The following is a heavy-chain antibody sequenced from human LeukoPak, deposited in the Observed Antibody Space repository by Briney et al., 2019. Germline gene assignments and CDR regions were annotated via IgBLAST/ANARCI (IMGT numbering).Heavy chain of an antibody. Sequence: SETLSLTCTVSGGSISSSSYYWGWIRQPPGKGLEWIGSIYYSGSTYYNPSLKSRVTISVDTSKNQFSLKLSSVTAADTAVYYCARGNSGFDYYFDYWGQGTLVTVSS. CDR2: IYYSGST. CDR1: GGSISSSSYY. J-gene: IGHJ4*02. V-gene: IGHV4-39*07. D-gene: IGHD5-12*01. CDR3: ARGNSGFDYYFDY.